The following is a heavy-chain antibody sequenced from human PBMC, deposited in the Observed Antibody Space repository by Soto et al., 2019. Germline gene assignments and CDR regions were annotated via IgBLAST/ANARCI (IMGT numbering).Heavy chain of an antibody. D-gene: IGHD1-26*01. CDR2: INPNSGGT. CDR3: ASTYSGSYPDYDGMDV. Sequence: GASVKVSCKASGYTFTGYYMHWVRQAPGQGLEWMGWINPNSGGTNYAQKFQGRVTMTRDTSISTAYMELSRLRSDDTAVYYCASTYSGSYPDYDGMDVCGPGTTVTVSS. CDR1: GYTFTGYY. V-gene: IGHV1-2*02. J-gene: IGHJ6*02.